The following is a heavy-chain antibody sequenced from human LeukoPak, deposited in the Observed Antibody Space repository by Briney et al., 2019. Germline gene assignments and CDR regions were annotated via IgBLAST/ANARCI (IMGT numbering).Heavy chain of an antibody. CDR3: ASTYSSSWYYYYGMDV. CDR1: GGSISSYY. Sequence: PSETLSLTCTVSGGSISSYYWSWIRQPPGKGLEWIGCIYYSGSTNYNPSLKSRVTISVDTSKNQFSLKLSSVTAADTAVYYCASTYSSSWYYYYGMDVWGQGTTVTVSS. J-gene: IGHJ6*02. V-gene: IGHV4-59*01. CDR2: IYYSGST. D-gene: IGHD6-13*01.